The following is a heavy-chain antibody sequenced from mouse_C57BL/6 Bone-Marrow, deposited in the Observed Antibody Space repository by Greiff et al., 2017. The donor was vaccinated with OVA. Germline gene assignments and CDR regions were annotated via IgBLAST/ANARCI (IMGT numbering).Heavy chain of an antibody. V-gene: IGHV1-75*01. J-gene: IGHJ1*03. CDR3: ARRSYYYGRDWYFDV. CDR2: IFPGSGST. D-gene: IGHD1-1*01. CDR1: GYTFTDYY. Sequence: VQLQESGPELVKPGASVKISCKASGYTFTDYYINWVKQRPGQGLEWIGWIFPGSGSTYYNEKFKGKATLTVDKSSSTAYMLLSSLTSEDSAVYFCARRSYYYGRDWYFDVWGTGTTVTVSS.